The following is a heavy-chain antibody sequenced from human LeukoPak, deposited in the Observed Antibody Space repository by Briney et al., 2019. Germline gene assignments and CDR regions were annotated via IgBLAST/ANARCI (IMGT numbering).Heavy chain of an antibody. CDR1: GFTFDDYA. J-gene: IGHJ5*02. CDR2: ISWNSGSI. D-gene: IGHD3-22*01. Sequence: GGSLRLSCAASGFTFDDYAMPWVRQAPGKGLEWVSGISWNSGSIGYADSVKGRFTISRDSAKNSLYLQMNSLRAEDTALYYCAKDSSGYFRWFDPWGQGTLVTVSS. CDR3: AKDSSGYFRWFDP. V-gene: IGHV3-9*01.